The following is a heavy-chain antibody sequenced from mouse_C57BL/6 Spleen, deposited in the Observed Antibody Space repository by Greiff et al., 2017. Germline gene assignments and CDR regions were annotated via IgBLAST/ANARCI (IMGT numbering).Heavy chain of an antibody. CDR1: GFTFSSYA. D-gene: IGHD2-4*01. V-gene: IGHV5-4*01. Sequence: EVQRVESGGGLVKPGGSLKLSCAASGFTFSSYAISWVRQTPEKRLEWVATISDGGSYTYYPDNVKGRFTISRDNAKNNLYLQMSHLKSEDTAMYYCARERGLRREDWYFDVWGTGTTVTVSS. CDR2: ISDGGSYT. CDR3: ARERGLRREDWYFDV. J-gene: IGHJ1*03.